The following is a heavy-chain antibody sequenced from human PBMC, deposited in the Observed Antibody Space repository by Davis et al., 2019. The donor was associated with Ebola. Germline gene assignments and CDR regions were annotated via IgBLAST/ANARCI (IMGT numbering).Heavy chain of an antibody. J-gene: IGHJ4*02. Sequence: MPSETLSLTCTVSGGSISSSSYYWSWIRQPPGKGLEWVGEFNHNGNTNYNPSLKSRVVISVDTSKNQFSLNLTSVTAADTAIYYCVRGRTWGIPDYWGQGTLVTVSS. V-gene: IGHV4-39*07. CDR2: FNHNGNT. CDR3: VRGRTWGIPDY. CDR1: GGSISSSSYY. D-gene: IGHD7-27*01.